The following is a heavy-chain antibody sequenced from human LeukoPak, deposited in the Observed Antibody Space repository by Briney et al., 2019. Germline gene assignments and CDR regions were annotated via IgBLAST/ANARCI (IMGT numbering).Heavy chain of an antibody. CDR1: GGSISSYY. D-gene: IGHD3-16*02. J-gene: IGHJ5*02. V-gene: IGHV4-59*01. Sequence: TSETLSLTCTVSGGSISSYYWSWIRQPPGKGLEWIGYIYYSGSTNYNPSLKSRVTISVDTSKNQFSLKLSSETAADTAVYYCARGDYVWGSYRYNRNWFDPWGQGTLVTVSS. CDR3: ARGDYVWGSYRYNRNWFDP. CDR2: IYYSGST.